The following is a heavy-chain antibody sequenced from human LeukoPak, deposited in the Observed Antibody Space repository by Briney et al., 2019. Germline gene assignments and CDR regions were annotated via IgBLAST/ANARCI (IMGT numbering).Heavy chain of an antibody. D-gene: IGHD5-12*01. CDR2: IKQDGSEK. CDR1: GFTFSTYG. CDR3: ARSKYSGYPFDI. J-gene: IGHJ3*02. Sequence: GGSLRLSCAASGFTFSTYGMTWVRQAPGKGLEWVANIKQDGSEKYYVDSVKGRFTISRDNANTSLYLQMNSLRAEDTAVYYCARSKYSGYPFDIWGQGTMVTVSS. V-gene: IGHV3-7*01.